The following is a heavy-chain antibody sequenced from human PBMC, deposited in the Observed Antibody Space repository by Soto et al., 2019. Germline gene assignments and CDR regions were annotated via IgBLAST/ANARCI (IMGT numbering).Heavy chain of an antibody. V-gene: IGHV6-1*01. CDR2: TYYRSKWDN. CDR1: GDSVSSNSAA. J-gene: IGHJ5*02. CDR3: ARDPRRITIFGVVIIEDWFDP. D-gene: IGHD3-3*01. Sequence: SQTLSLTCAISGDSVSSNSAAWNWIRQSPSRGLEWLGRTYYRSKWDNDYAVSVKSRITINPDTSKNQFSLQLNSLTPEDTAVYYCARDPRRITIFGVVIIEDWFDPWGQGTLVTVSS.